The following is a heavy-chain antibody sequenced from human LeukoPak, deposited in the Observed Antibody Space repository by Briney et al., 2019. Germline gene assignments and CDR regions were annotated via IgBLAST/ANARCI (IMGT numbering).Heavy chain of an antibody. Sequence: ASVKVSCKASGYTFTSYDINWVRQATGQGLEWMGWMNPNSGNTGYAQKFQGRVTMTRDTSISTAYMELSRLRSDDTAVYYCARERQLVRWFDPWGQGTLVTVSS. CDR1: GYTFTSYD. J-gene: IGHJ5*02. V-gene: IGHV1-8*01. CDR3: ARERQLVRWFDP. CDR2: MNPNSGNT. D-gene: IGHD6-13*01.